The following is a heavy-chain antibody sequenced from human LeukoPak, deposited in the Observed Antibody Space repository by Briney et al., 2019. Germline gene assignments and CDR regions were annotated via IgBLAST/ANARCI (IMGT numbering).Heavy chain of an antibody. D-gene: IGHD5-12*01. J-gene: IGHJ4*02. CDR2: ISGSGAST. Sequence: GGSLRLSCAPSGFTFSTYAMSWVRQAPGKGLEWVSTISGSGASTYYADSVKGRFSISRDNSKNTLSLQMNSLRAEDTAIYYCAKLGLGRGYSANGYWGPGTLVTVSS. CDR3: AKLGLGRGYSANGY. CDR1: GFTFSTYA. V-gene: IGHV3-23*01.